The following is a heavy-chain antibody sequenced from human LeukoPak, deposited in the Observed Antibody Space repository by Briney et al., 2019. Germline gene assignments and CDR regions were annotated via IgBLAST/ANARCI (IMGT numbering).Heavy chain of an antibody. D-gene: IGHD6-19*01. V-gene: IGHV3-30*02. CDR2: IRYDGSNK. CDR3: AKDRGYSSGWYSWFDP. CDR1: GYNFTSYW. J-gene: IGHJ5*02. Sequence: GESLKISCKGSGYNFTSYWIGWVRQMPGKGLEWMAFIRYDGSNKYYADSVKGRFTISRGNSKNTLYLQMNSLRAEDTAVYYCAKDRGYSSGWYSWFDPWGQGTLVTVSS.